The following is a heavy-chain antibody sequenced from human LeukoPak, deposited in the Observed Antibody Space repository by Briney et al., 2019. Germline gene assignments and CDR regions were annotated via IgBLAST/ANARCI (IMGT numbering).Heavy chain of an antibody. D-gene: IGHD3-10*01. V-gene: IGHV3-30*18. CDR1: GFTFSTYG. CDR2: ISFDGSSE. J-gene: IGHJ4*02. CDR3: AKDWGVVRGVMPH. Sequence: GGSLRLSCAASGFTFSTYGMHWVRQAPGKGLEWVAVISFDGSSEYYADSVKGRFTISRDNSKNTLYLQMNSLRAEDMAVYYCAKDWGVVRGVMPHWGQGTLVTVSS.